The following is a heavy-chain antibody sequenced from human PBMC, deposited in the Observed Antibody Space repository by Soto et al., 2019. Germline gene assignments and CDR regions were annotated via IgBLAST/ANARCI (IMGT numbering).Heavy chain of an antibody. V-gene: IGHV4-59*12. CDR3: ARESRSWYGSIWDY. J-gene: IGHJ4*02. Sequence: QVQLQESGPGLVKPSETLSLTCTVSGGSISSYYWTWIRQPPGKGLEWIGYIYFSGGTNYNPSLKSRDTISVDTSKNQFSLKLSSVTAADTAVYYCARESRSWYGSIWDYWGQGTLVTVSS. CDR2: IYFSGGT. CDR1: GGSISSYY. D-gene: IGHD6-13*01.